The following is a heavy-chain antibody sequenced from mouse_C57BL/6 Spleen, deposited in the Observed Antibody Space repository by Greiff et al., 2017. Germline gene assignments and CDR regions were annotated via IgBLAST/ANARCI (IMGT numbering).Heavy chain of an antibody. CDR3: ASTVVAGEC. CDR2: IVPEDGDT. D-gene: IGHD1-1*01. V-gene: IGHV14-2*01. CDR1: GFNINDYY. Sequence: VQLQQSGAELVKPGASVKLSCTASGFNINDYYMHWVKQRTEQGLEWIGRIVPEDGDTKYAPKFQGPATITADTSSNTAYLQLSSLTSEDTTVYYCASTVVAGECWGQGTTLTVSS. J-gene: IGHJ2*01.